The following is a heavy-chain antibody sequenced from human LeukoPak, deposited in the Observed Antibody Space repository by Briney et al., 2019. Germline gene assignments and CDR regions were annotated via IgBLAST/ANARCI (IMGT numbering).Heavy chain of an antibody. D-gene: IGHD4-17*01. J-gene: IGHJ4*02. CDR2: ISGSGGST. CDR3: ANVPTWATVTSLLFWHFDY. Sequence: GGSLRLCCAASGFTFRDSYMSWIRQAPGKGLEWVSAISGSGGSTYYADSVKGRITFSRDKSKNTLYLQMNSLRAEDTAVYYCANVPTWATVTSLLFWHFDYWGQGALCTVSS. V-gene: IGHV3-23*01. CDR1: GFTFRDSY.